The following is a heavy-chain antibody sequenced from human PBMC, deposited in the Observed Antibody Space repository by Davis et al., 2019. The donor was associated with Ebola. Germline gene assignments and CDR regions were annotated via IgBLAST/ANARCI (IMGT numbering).Heavy chain of an antibody. CDR1: GYTFTSYG. D-gene: IGHD2-15*01. CDR3: ARARDPVLPSGGMDV. J-gene: IGHJ6*02. V-gene: IGHV1-18*01. CDR2: ISAYNGNT. Sequence: AASVKVSCKASGYTFTSYGISWVRQAPGQGLEWMGWISAYNGNTNYAQKLQGRVTMTTDTSTSTAYMELRSLRSDDTAVYYCARARDPVLPSGGMDVWGQGTTVTVSS.